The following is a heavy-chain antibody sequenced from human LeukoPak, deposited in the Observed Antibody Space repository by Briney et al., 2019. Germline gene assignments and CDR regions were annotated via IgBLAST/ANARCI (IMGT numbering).Heavy chain of an antibody. CDR1: GFTFSSFG. V-gene: IGHV3-30*02. Sequence: PGGSLRLSCVGSGFTFSSFGMHWVRQAPGKGLEWVTFIRFDGSEEFYADSLKGRFTVSRDLSKNMLYLQMNSLRVEDTAVYYCARVEAGSGWYLWYMDVWGKGTSVTISS. CDR2: IRFDGSEE. J-gene: IGHJ6*03. CDR3: ARVEAGSGWYLWYMDV. D-gene: IGHD6-19*01.